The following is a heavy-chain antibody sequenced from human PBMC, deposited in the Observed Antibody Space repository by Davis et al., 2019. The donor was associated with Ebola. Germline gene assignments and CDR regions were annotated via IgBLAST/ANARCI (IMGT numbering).Heavy chain of an antibody. V-gene: IGHV3-11*01. CDR3: ARGDYDFWSGYYTYGMDV. J-gene: IGHJ6*04. Sequence: GESLKISCAASGFTFSSYWMSWIRQAPGKGLEWVSYISSSGSTIYYADSVKGRFTISRDNAKNSLYLQMNSLRAEDTAVYYCARGDYDFWSGYYTYGMDVWGKGTTVTVSS. CDR1: GFTFSSYW. CDR2: ISSSGSTI. D-gene: IGHD3-3*01.